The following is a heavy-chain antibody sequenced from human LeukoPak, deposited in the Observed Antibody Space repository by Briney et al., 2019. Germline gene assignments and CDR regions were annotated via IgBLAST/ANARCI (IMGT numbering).Heavy chain of an antibody. CDR3: ARDPDYANCGGDCYPSGYYGMDV. J-gene: IGHJ6*02. CDR2: IYHSGST. D-gene: IGHD2-21*02. V-gene: IGHV4-4*02. Sequence: SGTLSLTCAVSGGSISSSNWWSWVRQPPGKGLEWIGEIYHSGSTYYNPSLKSRVTISVDTSKNQFSLKLSSVTAADTAVYYCARDPDYANCGGDCYPSGYYGMDVWGQGTTVTVSS. CDR1: GGSISSSNW.